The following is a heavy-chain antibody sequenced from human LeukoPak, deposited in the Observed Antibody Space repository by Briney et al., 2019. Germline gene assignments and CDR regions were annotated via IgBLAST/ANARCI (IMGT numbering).Heavy chain of an antibody. CDR1: GLTFSNAW. CDR2: IWSDGSVK. J-gene: IGHJ3*02. Sequence: PGESLRLSCAASGLTFSNAWMSWVRQAPGEGLEWVAVIWSDGSVKYYAESVRGRFTISRDNSKNTVYLEMNPLIIEDTALYYCASAAGAFDNWGQGTMITVSS. V-gene: IGHV3-33*08. D-gene: IGHD6-13*01. CDR3: ASAAGAFDN.